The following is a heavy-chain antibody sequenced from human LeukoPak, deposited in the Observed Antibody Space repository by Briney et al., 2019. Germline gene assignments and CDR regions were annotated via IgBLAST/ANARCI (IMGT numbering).Heavy chain of an antibody. CDR1: GYTFTSYG. CDR3: ARDRLHCSSTSCAAGLFDY. V-gene: IGHV1-18*04. CDR2: ICAYNGNT. Sequence: GASVKVSCKASGYTFTSYGISWVRQAPGQGLEWMGWICAYNGNTNYAQKLQGRVTMTTDTSTSTAYMELRSLRSDDTAVYYCARDRLHCSSTSCAAGLFDYWGQGTLVTVSS. D-gene: IGHD2-2*01. J-gene: IGHJ4*02.